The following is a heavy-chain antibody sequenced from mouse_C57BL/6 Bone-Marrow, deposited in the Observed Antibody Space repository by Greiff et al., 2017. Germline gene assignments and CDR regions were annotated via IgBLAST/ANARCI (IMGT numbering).Heavy chain of an antibody. J-gene: IGHJ2*01. V-gene: IGHV1-64*01. D-gene: IGHD1-1*02. Sequence: VQLQQPGAELVKPGASVKLSCKASGYTFTSYWMHWVKQRPGQGLEWIGMIHPSSGSTNYNEKFKSKATLTVATSSSTDYMQLSSMTSEDSSVYYCARGGGTVDYWGQGTTLTVSS. CDR3: ARGGGTVDY. CDR1: GYTFTSYW. CDR2: IHPSSGST.